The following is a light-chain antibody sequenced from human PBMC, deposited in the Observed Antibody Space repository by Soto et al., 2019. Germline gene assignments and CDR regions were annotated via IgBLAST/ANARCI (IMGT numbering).Light chain of an antibody. CDR3: QQRSNWPRT. J-gene: IGKJ1*01. CDR1: QSVSSY. CDR2: DAS. Sequence: EIVLTQSPATLSLSPGERATLSCRASQSVSSYLAWYQQKPGQAPRLLIYDASNRATGIPARFGGSGSGTDFTLTISSLEPEDFVVYYCQQRSNWPRTFGLGTKVEIK. V-gene: IGKV3-11*01.